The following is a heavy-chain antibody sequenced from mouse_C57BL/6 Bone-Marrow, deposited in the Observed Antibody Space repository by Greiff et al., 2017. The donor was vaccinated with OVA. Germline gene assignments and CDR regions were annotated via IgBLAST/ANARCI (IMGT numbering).Heavy chain of an antibody. CDR2: INPYNGGT. CDR3: ASPGLYYAMDY. V-gene: IGHV1-19*01. J-gene: IGHJ4*01. Sequence: VQLQQSGPVLVKPGASVKMSCKASGYTFTDYYMNWVKQSHGKSLEWIGVINPYNGGTSYNQKFKGKATLTVDKSSSTAYMELNSLTSEDSAVYYCASPGLYYAMDYWGQGTSVTVSS. D-gene: IGHD6-2*01. CDR1: GYTFTDYY.